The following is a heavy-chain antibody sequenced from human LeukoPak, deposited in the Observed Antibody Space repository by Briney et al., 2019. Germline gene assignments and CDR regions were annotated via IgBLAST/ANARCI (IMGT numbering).Heavy chain of an antibody. Sequence: GGSLRLSCAASGFTFSSYSMNWVRQAPGKGLEWVAVISYDGSNKYYADSVKGRFTISRDNSKNTLYLQMTSLRAEDTAVYYCARDFARSDGDYWGQGTLVTVSS. CDR1: GFTFSSYS. V-gene: IGHV3-30*03. CDR2: ISYDGSNK. D-gene: IGHD3-3*01. J-gene: IGHJ4*02. CDR3: ARDFARSDGDY.